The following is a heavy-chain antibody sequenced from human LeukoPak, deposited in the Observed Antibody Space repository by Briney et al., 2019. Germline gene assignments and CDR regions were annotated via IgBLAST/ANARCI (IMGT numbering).Heavy chain of an antibody. Sequence: SETLSLTCTVFGGSISVSNYYWGWIRQPPGKGLEWIGSVYYSGTTYYDPSLKSRVTISVDTSKNQFSLKLSSVTAADTAVYYCAREGSRGYGDLEYWGQGTLVTVST. CDR1: GGSISVSNYY. V-gene: IGHV4-39*07. CDR3: AREGSRGYGDLEY. J-gene: IGHJ4*02. CDR2: VYYSGTT. D-gene: IGHD4-17*01.